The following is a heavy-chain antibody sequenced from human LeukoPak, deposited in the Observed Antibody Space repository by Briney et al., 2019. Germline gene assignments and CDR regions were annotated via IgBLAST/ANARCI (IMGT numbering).Heavy chain of an antibody. CDR2: ISGSGGDT. J-gene: IGHJ4*02. V-gene: IGHV3-23*01. CDR3: AKDRAAMIVVVTHFDY. Sequence: GGSLRLSCATSGFTFSSYAMNWVRQAPGKGLEWVSAISGSGGDTYYADSAKGRFTISRDNSKNTLYLQMNSLRAEDTAVYYCAKDRAAMIVVVTHFDYWGQGTLVTVSS. D-gene: IGHD3-22*01. CDR1: GFTFSSYA.